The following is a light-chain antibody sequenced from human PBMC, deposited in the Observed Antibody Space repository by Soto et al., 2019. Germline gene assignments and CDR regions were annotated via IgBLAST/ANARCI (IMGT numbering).Light chain of an antibody. V-gene: IGLV2-8*01. CDR3: SSYAGSNDYV. Sequence: HSALPQPASVSGSPGQSITISCTGTSSDVGGYNYVSWYQQHPGKAPKLMIYEVSKRPSGVPDRFSGSKSGNTASLTVSGLQAEDEADYYCSSYAGSNDYVFGTGTKV. CDR1: SSDVGGYNY. CDR2: EVS. J-gene: IGLJ1*01.